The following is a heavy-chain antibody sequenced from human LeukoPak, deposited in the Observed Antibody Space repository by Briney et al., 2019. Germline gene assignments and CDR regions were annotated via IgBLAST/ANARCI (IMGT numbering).Heavy chain of an antibody. J-gene: IGHJ3*02. V-gene: IGHV1-69*13. Sequence: SVKVSCKASGGTFSSYAISWVRQAPGQGLEWMGGIIPIFGTANYAQKFQGRATITADESTSTAYMELSRLRSEDTAVYYCAGPLADPDAFDIWGQGTMVTVSS. CDR2: IIPIFGTA. CDR3: AGPLADPDAFDI. CDR1: GGTFSSYA.